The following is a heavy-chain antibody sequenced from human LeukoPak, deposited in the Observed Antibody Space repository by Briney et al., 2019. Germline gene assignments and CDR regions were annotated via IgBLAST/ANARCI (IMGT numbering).Heavy chain of an antibody. J-gene: IGHJ6*02. D-gene: IGHD2-2*01. CDR1: GFTFSSYA. CDR2: ISGSGGST. Sequence: GGSLRLSCAASGFTFSSYAMSWVRQAPGKGLEWVSAISGSGGSTYYADSVKGRFTLSRDNSKNTLYLQMNGLRAEDTAVYYCAKAPYHLVVVPAAMLSYYYYGMDVWGQGTTVTVSS. CDR3: AKAPYHLVVVPAAMLSYYYYGMDV. V-gene: IGHV3-23*01.